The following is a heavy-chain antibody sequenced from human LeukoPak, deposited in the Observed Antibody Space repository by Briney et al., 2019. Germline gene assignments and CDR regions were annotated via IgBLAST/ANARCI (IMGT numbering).Heavy chain of an antibody. V-gene: IGHV1-2*02. D-gene: IGHD3-10*01. CDR2: INPNSGGI. Sequence: ASVKVSCKASGYTFTGYYVHWIRQAPGQGLEWMGWINPNSGGINYAQKFQGRVTMTRDTSVNTAYMELNWLTSDDTAVYYCARDENGSGVVNWFDPWGQGTLVTVSS. CDR1: GYTFTGYY. CDR3: ARDENGSGVVNWFDP. J-gene: IGHJ5*02.